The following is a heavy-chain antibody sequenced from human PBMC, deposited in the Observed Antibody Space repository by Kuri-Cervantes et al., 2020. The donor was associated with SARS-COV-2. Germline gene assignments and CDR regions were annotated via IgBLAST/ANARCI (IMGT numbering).Heavy chain of an antibody. Sequence: GGSLRLSCVASGFTFSSYSMNWVRQAPGKGLEWVSSISSSSSYIYYADSVKGRFTISRANAKNSLYLQMNSLRAEDTAVYYCARDPYSSSWYRYYYGMDVWGQGTTVTVSS. CDR1: GFTFSSYS. D-gene: IGHD6-13*01. J-gene: IGHJ6*02. CDR3: ARDPYSSSWYRYYYGMDV. V-gene: IGHV3-21*01. CDR2: ISSSSSYI.